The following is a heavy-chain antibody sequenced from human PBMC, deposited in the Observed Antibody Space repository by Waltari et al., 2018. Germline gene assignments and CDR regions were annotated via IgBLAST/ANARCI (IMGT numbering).Heavy chain of an antibody. CDR1: GYSINKGSY. CDR3: ARALNWGSTGAINK. Sequence: QVQLQESGPGLVKPSETLSLTCTGSGYSINKGSYWGWIRQSQGKGLEWIGSIYRSDTTHYNPSLKSRVTISGDTSKNQVSLRLNSVTAADTAMYYCARALNWGSTGAINKWGRGTMVTVSS. J-gene: IGHJ3*02. D-gene: IGHD7-27*01. CDR2: IYRSDTT. V-gene: IGHV4-38-2*02.